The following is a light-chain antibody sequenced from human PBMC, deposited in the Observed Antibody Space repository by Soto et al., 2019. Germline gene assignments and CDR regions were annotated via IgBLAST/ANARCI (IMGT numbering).Light chain of an antibody. CDR1: QSVASY. CDR3: QHRADWPRGS. CDR2: HAS. J-gene: IGKJ2*01. Sequence: EIVLTQSPDTLSLSPGDTATLSCRASQSVASYLAWYQQKPGQPPRLLAYHASTRSTGIPARFSGSGSGTHCTLTIISREPDDFAVYYCQHRADWPRGSFGQGTKLQIK. V-gene: IGKV3-11*01.